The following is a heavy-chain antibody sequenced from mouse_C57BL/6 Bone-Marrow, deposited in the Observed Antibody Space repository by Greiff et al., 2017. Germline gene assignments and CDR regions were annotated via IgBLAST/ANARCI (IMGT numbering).Heavy chain of an antibody. V-gene: IGHV2-9-1*01. CDR3: ARNENYGSLPWFAY. J-gene: IGHJ3*01. CDR1: GFSLTSYA. D-gene: IGHD1-1*01. CDR2: IWTGGGT. Sequence: VKLVESGPGLVAPSQSLSITCTVSGFSLTSYAISWVRQPPGKGLEWLGVIWTGGGTNYNSALKSRLSISKDNSKSQVFLKMNSLQTDDTARYYCARNENYGSLPWFAYWGQGTLVTVSA.